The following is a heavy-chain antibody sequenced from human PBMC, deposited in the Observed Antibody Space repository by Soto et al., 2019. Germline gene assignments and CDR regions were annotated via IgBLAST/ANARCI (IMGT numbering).Heavy chain of an antibody. CDR3: ASGYSYGYSGY. V-gene: IGHV1-69*13. Sequence: AASVKVSFKASGGTFSSYAISWVRQAPGQGLEWMGGIIPIFGTANYAQKFQGRVTITADESTSTAYMELSSLRSEDTAVYYCASGYSYGYSGYWGQGTLVTVSS. CDR1: GGTFSSYA. D-gene: IGHD5-18*01. J-gene: IGHJ4*02. CDR2: IIPIFGTA.